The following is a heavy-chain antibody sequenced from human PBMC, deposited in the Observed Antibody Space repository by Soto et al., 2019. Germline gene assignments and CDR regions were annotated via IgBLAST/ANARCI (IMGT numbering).Heavy chain of an antibody. CDR1: GFTFSNYW. CDR2: IKPDGSVK. J-gene: IGHJ3*02. D-gene: IGHD2-2*01. CDR3: AREILVPAAFDAFDI. Sequence: EVHLVESGGGLVQPGGSLRLSCAGSGFTFSNYWMSWVRQAPGKGLEWVANIKPDGSVKYYVDSVKGRFTLSRDNAKNTLYLQMNSLRVEDTAVYYCAREILVPAAFDAFDIRGQGTMVTVSS. V-gene: IGHV3-7*01.